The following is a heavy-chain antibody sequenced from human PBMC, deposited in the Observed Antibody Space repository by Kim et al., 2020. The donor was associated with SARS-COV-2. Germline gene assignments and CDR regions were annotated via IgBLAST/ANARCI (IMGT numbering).Heavy chain of an antibody. CDR3: ARGDLGDYIGASDYYSYGMDV. CDR2: ISSSSSYI. D-gene: IGHD3-16*01. V-gene: IGHV3-21*01. CDR1: GFTFSSYS. J-gene: IGHJ6*04. Sequence: GGSLRLSCAASGFTFSSYSMNWVRQAPGKGLEWVSSISSSSSYIYYADSVKGRFTISRDNAKNSLYLQMNSRRAEDTAVYYCARGDLGDYIGASDYYSYGMDVWGKGTTVTVSS.